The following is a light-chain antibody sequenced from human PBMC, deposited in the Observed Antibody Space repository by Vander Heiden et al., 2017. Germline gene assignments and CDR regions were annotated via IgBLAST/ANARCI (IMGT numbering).Light chain of an antibody. J-gene: IGKJ1*01. Sequence: ETVLTQSPATLSLSPGERATLSCRASQSVSSYLAWYQQKPGQAPRLLINDASNRATGIPARFSGSGSGTDFTLTISSLEPEDFAVYYCQQRSNWSRTFGQGTKVEIK. CDR3: QQRSNWSRT. V-gene: IGKV3-11*01. CDR2: DAS. CDR1: QSVSSY.